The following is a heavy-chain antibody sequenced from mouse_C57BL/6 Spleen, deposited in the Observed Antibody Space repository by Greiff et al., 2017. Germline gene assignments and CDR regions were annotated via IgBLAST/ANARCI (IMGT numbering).Heavy chain of an antibody. CDR1: GYAFSSYW. CDR3: ARDYSQIPYYAMDY. J-gene: IGHJ4*01. Sequence: VQLQQSGAALVKPGASVKISCKASGYAFSSYWMNWVKQRPGKGLEWIGQIYPGAGDTNYNGKFKGKATLTADKSSSTAYMQLSSLTSEDSAVYFCARDYSQIPYYAMDYWGQGASGTVST. D-gene: IGHD2-12*01. V-gene: IGHV1-80*01. CDR2: IYPGAGDT.